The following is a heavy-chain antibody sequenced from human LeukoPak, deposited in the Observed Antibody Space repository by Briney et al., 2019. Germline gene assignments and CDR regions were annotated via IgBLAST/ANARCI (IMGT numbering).Heavy chain of an antibody. J-gene: IGHJ3*02. CDR1: GGSISSSSYY. D-gene: IGHD3-22*01. CDR3: ARNYYDSGGDAFDI. V-gene: IGHV4-39*07. Sequence: PSETLSLTCTVSGGSISSSSYYWGWIRQPPGKGLEWIGGIYYSGSTYYNPSLKSRVTISVDTSKNQFSLKLSSVTAADTAVYYCARNYYDSGGDAFDIWGQGTMVTVSS. CDR2: IYYSGST.